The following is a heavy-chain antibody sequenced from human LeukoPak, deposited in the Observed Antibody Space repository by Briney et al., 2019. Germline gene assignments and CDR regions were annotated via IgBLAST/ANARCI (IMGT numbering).Heavy chain of an antibody. CDR2: IYPANSDT. Sequence: GESLKISCKASGYSLTSYWIGWVRQMPGKGLEWMAIIYPANSDTRYSPSFQGQVTISADKSISTAYLQWSSLKASDTAMYYCASLFYYDSSGYYSGFDYWGQGTLVTVSS. D-gene: IGHD3-22*01. J-gene: IGHJ4*02. CDR1: GYSLTSYW. V-gene: IGHV5-51*01. CDR3: ASLFYYDSSGYYSGFDY.